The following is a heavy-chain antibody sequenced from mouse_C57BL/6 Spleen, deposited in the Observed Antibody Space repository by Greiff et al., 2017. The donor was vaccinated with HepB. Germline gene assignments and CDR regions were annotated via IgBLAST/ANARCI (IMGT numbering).Heavy chain of an antibody. CDR3: ARGNYGNYVGAMDY. Sequence: EVHLVESGGDLVKPGGSLKLSCAASGFTFSSYGMSWVRQTPDKRLEWVATISSGGSYTYYPDSVKGRFTISRDNAKNTLYLQMSSLKSEDTAMYYCARGNYGNYVGAMDYWGQGTSVTVSS. D-gene: IGHD2-1*01. V-gene: IGHV5-6*01. CDR2: ISSGGSYT. J-gene: IGHJ4*01. CDR1: GFTFSSYG.